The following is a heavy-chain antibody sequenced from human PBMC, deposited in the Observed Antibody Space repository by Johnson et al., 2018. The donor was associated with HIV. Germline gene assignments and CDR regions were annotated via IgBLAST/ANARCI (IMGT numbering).Heavy chain of an antibody. CDR3: ATSHGSHGAFDI. Sequence: QVQLVESGGGVVQPGRSLRLSCAASGFTFSSYGMHWVRQAPGKGLEWVAVIYYDGSNKYFADSVKGRFTISRDNSKKTLYLQMNSLRAEDTAVYYCATSHGSHGAFDIWGQGTMVTVSS. J-gene: IGHJ3*02. CDR1: GFTFSSYG. D-gene: IGHD1-26*01. V-gene: IGHV3-33*01. CDR2: IYYDGSNK.